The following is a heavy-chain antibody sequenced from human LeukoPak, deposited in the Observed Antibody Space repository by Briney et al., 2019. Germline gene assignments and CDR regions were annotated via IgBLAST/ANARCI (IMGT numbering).Heavy chain of an antibody. J-gene: IGHJ5*02. CDR3: ARAYQTLGGLSLPDH. CDR1: GYTFTSYA. Sequence: ASVKVSCKASGYTFTSYAMNWVRQAPGQGLEWMGWINTNTGNPTYAQGFTGRSVFSLDTSVSTAYLQISSLKTEDTAVYYCARAYQTLGGLSLPDHWGQGTLVAVSS. V-gene: IGHV7-4-1*02. CDR2: INTNTGNP. D-gene: IGHD3-16*02.